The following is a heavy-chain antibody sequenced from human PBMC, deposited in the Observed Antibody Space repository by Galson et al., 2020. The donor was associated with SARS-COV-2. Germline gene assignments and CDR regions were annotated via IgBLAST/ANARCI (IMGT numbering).Heavy chain of an antibody. J-gene: IGHJ3*02. V-gene: IGHV1-18*01. CDR3: ARVLRLSDGDKAADVFDM. CDR2: INAYTGHT. D-gene: IGHD6-25*01. CDR1: GYSFVNHG. Sequence: ASVKVSCKASGYSFVNHGITRVRQAPGQGLEWMGWINAYTGHTAYAQKFQGRVTMTLDTSTSTAYMELRGLTSDDTAMFYCARVLRLSDGDKAADVFDMWGQGTMVTVSS.